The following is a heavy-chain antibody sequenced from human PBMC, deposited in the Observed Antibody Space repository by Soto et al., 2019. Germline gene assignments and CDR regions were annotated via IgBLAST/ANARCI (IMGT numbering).Heavy chain of an antibody. CDR1: GYTFTSYA. Sequence: QVQLVQSGAEEKKPGASVKVSCKASGYTFTSYAMHWVRQAPGQRLEWMGWINAGNGNTKYSQKFQVRVTITRATSASTAYMELSSLRSEDTAVYYSAMSIVVVTALDYWGQGTLVTVSS. D-gene: IGHD2-21*02. CDR2: INAGNGNT. J-gene: IGHJ4*02. CDR3: AMSIVVVTALDY. V-gene: IGHV1-3*05.